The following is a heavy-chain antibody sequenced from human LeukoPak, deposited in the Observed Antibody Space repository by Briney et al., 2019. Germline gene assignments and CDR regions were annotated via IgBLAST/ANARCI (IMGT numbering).Heavy chain of an antibody. CDR2: IYHSGST. V-gene: IGHV4-38-2*02. Sequence: TSETQSLTCTVSGYSISSGYYWGWIRQPPGKGLEWIGSIYHSGSTYYNSSLQSRVIIIIDTPKNHFSLTLSSVTAADTAVYYCARSDGYGLVDIWGQGTMVTVSS. D-gene: IGHD3-10*01. J-gene: IGHJ3*02. CDR3: ARSDGYGLVDI. CDR1: GYSISSGYY.